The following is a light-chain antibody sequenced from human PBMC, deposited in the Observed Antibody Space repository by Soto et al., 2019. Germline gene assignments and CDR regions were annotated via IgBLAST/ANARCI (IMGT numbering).Light chain of an antibody. CDR2: EVT. Sequence: QCALSQPASVSGSPGQSITISCTGTSNDVGYYNYVSWYQQHPGQAPKLMISEVTTRPSGVSDRFSGSKSGNTASLTISRLQAEDEAHYYCSSYTTAYTQVFGGGTKVTVL. CDR3: SSYTTAYTQV. CDR1: SNDVGYYNY. J-gene: IGLJ3*02. V-gene: IGLV2-14*01.